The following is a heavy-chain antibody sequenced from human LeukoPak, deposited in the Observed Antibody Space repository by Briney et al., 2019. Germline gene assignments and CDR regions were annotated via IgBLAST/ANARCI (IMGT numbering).Heavy chain of an antibody. Sequence: GGSLRLSCAASGFTFDDYAMHWVRQAPGKGLEGVSGISWNSGSIGYADSVKGRFTISRDNAKNSLYLQMNSLRAEDTALCYCAKVGRTTSYGMDVWGQGTTVTVSS. CDR3: AKVGRTTSYGMDV. CDR1: GFTFDDYA. CDR2: ISWNSGSI. J-gene: IGHJ6*02. V-gene: IGHV3-9*01. D-gene: IGHD1-1*01.